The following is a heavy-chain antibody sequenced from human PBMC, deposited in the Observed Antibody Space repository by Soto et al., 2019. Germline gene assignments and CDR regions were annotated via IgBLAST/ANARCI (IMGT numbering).Heavy chain of an antibody. CDR3: ARGRKDSSSYGPDNMDA. D-gene: IGHD6-13*01. Sequence: EVQLVESGGGLVKPGGSLRLSCAASGFTFSSYSMNWVRQAPGKGLEWVSSISSSSSYIYYADSVKGRFTISRDNAKNSLYLQMNNLRAEDTAVYYCARGRKDSSSYGPDNMDAWGQGTTVTVSS. V-gene: IGHV3-21*01. CDR1: GFTFSSYS. CDR2: ISSSSSYI. J-gene: IGHJ6*02.